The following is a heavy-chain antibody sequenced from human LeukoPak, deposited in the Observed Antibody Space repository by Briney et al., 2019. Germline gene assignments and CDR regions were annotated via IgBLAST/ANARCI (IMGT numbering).Heavy chain of an antibody. Sequence: SETLSLTCTVSGGSISSSSYYWGWIRQPPRRGLEWIGSIHHSGSTYYNRSLKSRVTISVDTSKNQFSLKLSSVTAADTAVYYCASGNFVVVRYYYSGMDVWGQGTTVTVSS. J-gene: IGHJ6*02. D-gene: IGHD2-2*01. V-gene: IGHV4-39*07. CDR3: ASGNFVVVRYYYSGMDV. CDR2: IHHSGST. CDR1: GGSISSSSYY.